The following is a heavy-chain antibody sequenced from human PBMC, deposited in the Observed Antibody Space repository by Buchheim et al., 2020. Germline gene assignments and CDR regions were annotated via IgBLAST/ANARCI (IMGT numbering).Heavy chain of an antibody. CDR3: ARSVAAVAGTWWFDP. Sequence: QVQLVQSGAEVKKPGSSVKVSCKASGGTFSSYTISWVRQAPGQGLEWMGRIIPILGIANYAQKFQGRVTITAAKSTSTAYLKLSSLRSEDTAVYYCARSVAAVAGTWWFDPWGQGTL. J-gene: IGHJ5*02. CDR1: GGTFSSYT. D-gene: IGHD6-19*01. V-gene: IGHV1-69*02. CDR2: IIPILGIA.